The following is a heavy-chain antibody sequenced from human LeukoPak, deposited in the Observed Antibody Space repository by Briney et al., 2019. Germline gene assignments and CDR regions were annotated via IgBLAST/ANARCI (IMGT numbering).Heavy chain of an antibody. CDR3: ARHLGYNYGNFDY. CDR1: GYSFSTYW. D-gene: IGHD5-18*01. V-gene: IGHV5-51*01. J-gene: IGHJ4*02. Sequence: PGESLKISCKGSGYSFSTYWIGWVRQMPGKGLEWMGIIYPGDSDTKYSPSFQGQVTISVDESTSTVHLQWSSLRASDTAMYYCARHLGYNYGNFDYWGQGTLVTVSS. CDR2: IYPGDSDT.